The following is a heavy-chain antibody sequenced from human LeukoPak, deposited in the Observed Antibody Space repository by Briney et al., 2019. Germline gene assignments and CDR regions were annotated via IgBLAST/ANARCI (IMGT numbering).Heavy chain of an antibody. Sequence: ASVKVSCKTSGYTFTGYYLHWVRQAPGQGLEWTGWINPVTGGTKYAQKFYAKITMTRDTSISTAFLEVTSLKSDDTAVYYCARVARSTNHLHFDYWGQGTLVTVSS. CDR1: GYTFTGYY. CDR3: ARVARSTNHLHFDY. V-gene: IGHV1-2*02. CDR2: INPVTGGT. D-gene: IGHD4-17*01. J-gene: IGHJ4*02.